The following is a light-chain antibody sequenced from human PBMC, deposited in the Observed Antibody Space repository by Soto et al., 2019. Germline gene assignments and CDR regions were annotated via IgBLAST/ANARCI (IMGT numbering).Light chain of an antibody. CDR1: TSNIGSNT. J-gene: IGLJ1*01. Sequence: QSVLTQPPSASGTPGQRVTISCSGSTSNIGSNTVNWYQQLPGTAPKLLIYYNNQRPSGVPDRFSGSKSGTSASLAISGLRSEDEADYYCAAWDDSLDGLDVFGTGTKLTVL. CDR2: YNN. V-gene: IGLV1-44*01. CDR3: AAWDDSLDGLDV.